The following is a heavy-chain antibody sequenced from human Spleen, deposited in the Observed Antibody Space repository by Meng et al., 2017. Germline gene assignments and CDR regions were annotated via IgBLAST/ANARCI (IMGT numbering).Heavy chain of an antibody. CDR3: AREGAVAATNWFDP. J-gene: IGHJ5*02. Sequence: QVQRCTARAEVKKPACSVNVSCKASGYTFTSDGISWVRQAPRQGLEWMGWISAYNGNTNYAQKLQGRVTMTTETSTSTAYMELRSLRSDDTAVYYCAREGAVAATNWFDPWGQGTLVTVFS. V-gene: IGHV1-18*01. D-gene: IGHD6-19*01. CDR2: ISAYNGNT. CDR1: GYTFTSDG.